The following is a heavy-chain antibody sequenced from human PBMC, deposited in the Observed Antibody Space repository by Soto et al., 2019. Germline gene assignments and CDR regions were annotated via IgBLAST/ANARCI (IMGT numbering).Heavy chain of an antibody. CDR1: GGSFSDYY. CDR2: ITHIGNT. CDR3: ESSGAVIVASRLRPALYNGFDP. Sequence: QVQLQQWGAGLVKPSETLSLTCGVYGGSFSDYYWSWIRQPPGKGLEWIAEITHIGNTNYNPSLKSRVTLPVDTYKNQVSLKLGSVTSADTAVYYCESSGAVIVASRLRPALYNGFDPWGQGTLVTVSS. D-gene: IGHD3-22*01. J-gene: IGHJ5*02. V-gene: IGHV4-34*02.